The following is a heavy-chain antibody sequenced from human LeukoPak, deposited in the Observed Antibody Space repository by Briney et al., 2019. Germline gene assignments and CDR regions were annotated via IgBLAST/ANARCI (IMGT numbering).Heavy chain of an antibody. J-gene: IGHJ4*02. D-gene: IGHD6-13*01. CDR2: IYTSGST. CDR1: GGSISSGSYY. Sequence: SQTLSLTCTVSGGSISSGSYYWSWIRQPAGKGLEWIGRIYTSGSTNYNPSHKSRVTISVDTSKNQFSLKLSSVTAADTAVYYCARDPGSSSWQPFDYWGQGTLVTVSS. CDR3: ARDPGSSSWQPFDY. V-gene: IGHV4-61*02.